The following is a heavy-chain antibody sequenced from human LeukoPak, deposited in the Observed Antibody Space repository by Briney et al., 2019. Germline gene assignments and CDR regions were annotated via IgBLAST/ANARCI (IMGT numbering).Heavy chain of an antibody. J-gene: IGHJ3*01. CDR1: GFTFGDHY. CDR3: VRADSTDGFDL. D-gene: IGHD2-15*01. Sequence: GGSLRLSCAASGFTFGDHYMTWIRQAPGKGLEWVSYIGSSGTTIYYADSVKGRFTISRDNANNSLYLEMSSLRANDSAVYYCVRADSTDGFDLWGQGTMVTVSS. V-gene: IGHV3-11*04. CDR2: IGSSGTTI.